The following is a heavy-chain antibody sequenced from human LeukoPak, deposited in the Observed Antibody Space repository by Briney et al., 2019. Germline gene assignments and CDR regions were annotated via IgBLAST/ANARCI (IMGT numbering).Heavy chain of an antibody. CDR3: ARAAPLTWTVDY. Sequence: GGSLRLSCAASGFTFSSYAMSWVRQAPGRGLEWVSLISGDGGSTYYTDSVKGRFTISRDNSKNSLYLQLNSLRTEDTALYYCARAAPLTWTVDYWGQGTLVTVSS. V-gene: IGHV3-43*02. J-gene: IGHJ4*02. CDR2: ISGDGGST. CDR1: GFTFSSYA. D-gene: IGHD3/OR15-3a*01.